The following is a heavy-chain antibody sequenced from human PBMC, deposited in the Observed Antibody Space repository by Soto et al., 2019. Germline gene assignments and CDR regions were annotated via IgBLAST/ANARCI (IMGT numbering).Heavy chain of an antibody. J-gene: IGHJ4*02. CDR3: AFLRGIAAAGTRVYDY. D-gene: IGHD6-13*01. V-gene: IGHV4-34*01. CDR2: INHSGST. CDR1: GGSFSGYY. Sequence: SETLSLTCAVHGGSFSGYYWSWIRQPPGKGLEWIGEINHSGSTNYNPSLKSRVTISVDTSKNQFSLKLSSVTAADTAVYYCAFLRGIAAAGTRVYDYWGQGTLVTVSS.